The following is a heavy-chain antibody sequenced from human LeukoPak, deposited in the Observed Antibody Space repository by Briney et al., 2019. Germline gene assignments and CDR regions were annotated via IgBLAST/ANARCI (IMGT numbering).Heavy chain of an antibody. J-gene: IGHJ5*02. D-gene: IGHD3-3*01. CDR2: ISDYNGNT. V-gene: IGHV1-18*01. CDR3: ARDLASTYYDFWSGYYNWFDP. Sequence: ASVKVTCKASGYTFTSYRISWVRQAPGQGLEWVGWISDYNGNTNYAQKLQGRVTMTTDTSTSTAYMELRSLRSDDTAVYYCARDLASTYYDFWSGYYNWFDPWGQGTLVTVSS. CDR1: GYTFTSYR.